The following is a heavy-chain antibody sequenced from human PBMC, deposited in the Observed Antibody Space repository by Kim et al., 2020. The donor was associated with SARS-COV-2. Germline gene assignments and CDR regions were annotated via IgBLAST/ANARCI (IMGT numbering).Heavy chain of an antibody. V-gene: IGHV1-18*01. J-gene: IGHJ5*02. Sequence: AQKLQGRVTMTTDTSTSTAYMELRSLRSDDTAVYYCARGPDGNWNGWFDPWGQGTLVTVSS. D-gene: IGHD1-20*01. CDR3: ARGPDGNWNGWFDP.